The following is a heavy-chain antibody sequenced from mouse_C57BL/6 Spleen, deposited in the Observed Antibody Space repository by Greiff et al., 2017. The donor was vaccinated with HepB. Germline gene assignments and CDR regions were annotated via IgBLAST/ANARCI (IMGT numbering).Heavy chain of an antibody. CDR2: IRSKSNNYAT. J-gene: IGHJ2*01. Sequence: EVKVVESGGGLVQPKGSLKLSCAASGFSFNTYAMNWVRQAPGKGLEWVARIRSKSNNYATYYADSVKDRFTISRDDSESMLYLQMNNLKTEDTAMYYCVRHGSNYLDYWGQGTTLTVSS. CDR3: VRHGSNYLDY. V-gene: IGHV10-1*01. CDR1: GFSFNTYA.